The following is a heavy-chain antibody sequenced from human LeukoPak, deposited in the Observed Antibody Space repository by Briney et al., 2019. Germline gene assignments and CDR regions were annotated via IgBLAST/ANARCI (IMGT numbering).Heavy chain of an antibody. J-gene: IGHJ4*02. CDR2: IGSSGTTI. V-gene: IGHV3-48*03. Sequence: GGSLRLSCAVSGFPFSIYEMNWVRQAPGKGLEWVSNIGSSGTTIYHADSVKGRFSISRDNAKNSLYLQMNSLRVEDTAVYYCALLAVASDFDYWGRGALVTVSS. CDR3: ALLAVASDFDY. CDR1: GFPFSIYE. D-gene: IGHD6-19*01.